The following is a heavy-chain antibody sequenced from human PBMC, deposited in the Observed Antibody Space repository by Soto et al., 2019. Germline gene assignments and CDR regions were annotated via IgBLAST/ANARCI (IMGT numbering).Heavy chain of an antibody. Sequence: QLQLQESGPGLVKPSETLSLTCTVSGGSISSSSYYWGWIRQPPGKGLEWIGSIYYSGSTYYNPSLKSRVTISVDTSKNQFSLKLSSVTAADTAVYYCARLSFDWSRPNDYWGQGTLVTVSS. D-gene: IGHD3-9*01. CDR2: IYYSGST. J-gene: IGHJ4*02. CDR3: ARLSFDWSRPNDY. V-gene: IGHV4-39*01. CDR1: GGSISSSSYY.